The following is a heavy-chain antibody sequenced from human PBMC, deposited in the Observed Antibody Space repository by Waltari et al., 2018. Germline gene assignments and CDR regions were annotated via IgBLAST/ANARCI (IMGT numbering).Heavy chain of an antibody. CDR2: ISYDGRDL. Sequence: QVLLVESGGGVVQPGTSLRLSCAASGFSFSNVGMHWVRQAPGKGLESVAVISYDGRDLYYADSVKGRATISRDNSKNTLYLQMNSLRPEDTAVYYCAKEGVVINGYYFDYWGQGTLVTVSS. V-gene: IGHV3-30*18. CDR1: GFSFSNVG. D-gene: IGHD2-21*01. CDR3: AKEGVVINGYYFDY. J-gene: IGHJ4*02.